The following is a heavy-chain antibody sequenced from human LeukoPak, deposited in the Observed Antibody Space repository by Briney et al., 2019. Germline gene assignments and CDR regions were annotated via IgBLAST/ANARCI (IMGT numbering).Heavy chain of an antibody. CDR1: QFTFSNYA. D-gene: IGHD3-10*01. V-gene: IGHV3-23*01. J-gene: IGHJ4*02. CDR2: ISSSGDYT. Sequence: PGGSLRLSCSASQFTFSNYAMTWVRQAPGKGLEWLSGISSSGDYTYYADSAKGRFTISRDNYKNTLHLQLNSLRVEDTAVYYCAKEIYAYGSRGFDYWGQGNPVTVSS. CDR3: AKEIYAYGSRGFDY.